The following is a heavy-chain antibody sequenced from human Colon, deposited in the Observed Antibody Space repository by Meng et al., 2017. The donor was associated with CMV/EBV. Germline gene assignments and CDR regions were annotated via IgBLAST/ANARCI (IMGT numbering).Heavy chain of an antibody. CDR3: ARGVVGGYNFGYPVAYYYDY. V-gene: IGHV1-2*02. CDR2: INPKSVDT. Sequence: QVRLLQSGAEVKQPGASVKVSCKASGYTFTGYYIHWVRQAPGQGLEWIGWINPKSVDTKYAQKFRGRVIMTRDTSIDTAYMELSSLRSDDTAVYYCARGVVGGYNFGYPVAYYYDYWGQGTLVTVSS. CDR1: GYTFTGYY. D-gene: IGHD5-18*01. J-gene: IGHJ4*02.